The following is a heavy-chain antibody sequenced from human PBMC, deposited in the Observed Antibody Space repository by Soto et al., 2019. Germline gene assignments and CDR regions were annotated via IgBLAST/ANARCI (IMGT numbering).Heavy chain of an antibody. J-gene: IGHJ6*02. Sequence: PGPPVKVSCKASGGTFSSYAISWVRQAPGQGLEWMGGIIPIFGTANYAQKFQGRVTITADKSTSTAYMELSSLRSEDTAVYYCASLRSAALFGMDVWGQGTTVTVSS. CDR3: ASLRSAALFGMDV. CDR1: GGTFSSYA. V-gene: IGHV1-69*06. D-gene: IGHD3-3*01. CDR2: IIPIFGTA.